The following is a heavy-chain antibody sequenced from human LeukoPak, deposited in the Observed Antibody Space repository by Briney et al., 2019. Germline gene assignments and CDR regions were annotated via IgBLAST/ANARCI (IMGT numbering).Heavy chain of an antibody. CDR2: INPNSGGT. J-gene: IGHJ4*02. CDR1: GYTFTGYY. CDR3: ARSAGVGELLDY. Sequence: GASVKVSCKASGYTFTGYYMHWVRQAPGQGLEWMGRINPNSGGTNYAQKFQGRVTMTRDTSISTAYMELSRLRSGDTAVYYCARSAGVGELLDYWGQGTLVTVSS. D-gene: IGHD3-10*01. V-gene: IGHV1-2*06.